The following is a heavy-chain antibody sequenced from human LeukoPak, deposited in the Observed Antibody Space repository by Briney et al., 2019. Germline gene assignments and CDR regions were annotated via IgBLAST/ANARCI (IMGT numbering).Heavy chain of an antibody. CDR2: ISGSGGST. CDR3: AKRGYSSSSSQGYYFDY. V-gene: IGHV3-23*01. Sequence: PGGSLRLSCAASGFTFSSYAMSWVRQAPGKGLEWVSAISGSGGSTYYADSVKGRFTISRDNSKNTLYLQMNSLRAEDTAVYYCAKRGYSSSSSQGYYFDYWGQGTLVTVSS. CDR1: GFTFSSYA. J-gene: IGHJ4*02. D-gene: IGHD6-6*01.